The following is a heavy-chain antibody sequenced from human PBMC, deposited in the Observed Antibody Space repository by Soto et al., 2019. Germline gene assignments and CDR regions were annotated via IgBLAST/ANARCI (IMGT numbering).Heavy chain of an antibody. V-gene: IGHV3-23*01. Sequence: GGSLRLSCAASVFTFSSYSMSLVRQAPGKGLECVSAISVSGGSTYYADSVKGRFTISRDNSKNTLYLQMNSLRAEDTAVYYCAKLRIVVVPANSGGWFEPWGQGTMVTVSS. D-gene: IGHD2-2*01. CDR2: ISVSGGST. CDR1: VFTFSSYS. CDR3: AKLRIVVVPANSGGWFEP. J-gene: IGHJ5*02.